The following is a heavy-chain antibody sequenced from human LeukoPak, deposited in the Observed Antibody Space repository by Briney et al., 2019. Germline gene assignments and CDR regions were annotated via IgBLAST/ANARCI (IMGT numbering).Heavy chain of an antibody. D-gene: IGHD2-15*01. CDR2: IWYDGSNK. J-gene: IGHJ3*02. V-gene: IGHV3-33*01. CDR1: GFTFSSYS. Sequence: GRSLRLSCAASGFTFSSYSMHWVRQAPGKGLEWVAVIWYDGSNKYYADSVKGRFTISRDNSKNTLCLQMNSLRAEDTAVYYCASRYCSGGSCYRDDAFDIWGQGTMVTVSS. CDR3: ASRYCSGGSCYRDDAFDI.